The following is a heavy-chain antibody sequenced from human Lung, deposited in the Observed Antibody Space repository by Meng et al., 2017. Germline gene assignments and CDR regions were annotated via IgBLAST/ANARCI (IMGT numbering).Heavy chain of an antibody. D-gene: IGHD4-23*01. CDR2: IYTSGST. Sequence: QGQLQGSGAGLVKPSQTLSLPCTVSGGSISSGSYYWSWLRQPAGKGLEWIGRIYTSGSTNYNPSLKSRVTISVDTSKNQFSLKLSSVTAADTAVYYCARVSYGGPMDYWGQGTLVTVSS. CDR1: GGSISSGSYY. J-gene: IGHJ4*02. CDR3: ARVSYGGPMDY. V-gene: IGHV4-61*02.